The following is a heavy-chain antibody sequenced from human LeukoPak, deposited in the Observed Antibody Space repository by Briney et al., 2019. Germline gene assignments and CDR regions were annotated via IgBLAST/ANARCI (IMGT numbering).Heavy chain of an antibody. Sequence: SETLSPTCTVSGGSISSYYWSWIRQPPGKGLEWIGYIYYSGSTNYNPPLKSRVTISVDTSKSQFSLKLTSVTAADTAVYYCARGFASTWYYFDYWGQGALVTVSS. CDR3: ARGFASTWYYFDY. CDR1: GGSISSYY. V-gene: IGHV4-59*01. J-gene: IGHJ4*02. CDR2: IYYSGST. D-gene: IGHD6-13*01.